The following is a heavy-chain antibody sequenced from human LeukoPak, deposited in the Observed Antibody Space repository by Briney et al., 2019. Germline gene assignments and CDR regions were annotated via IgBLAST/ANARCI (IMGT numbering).Heavy chain of an antibody. D-gene: IGHD3-3*01. CDR3: AKFGYYDFWSGHTPFDY. V-gene: IGHV3-23*01. Sequence: GGSLRLSCAASGFTFSSYAMSWVRQAPGKGLEWVSAISGSGGSTYYADSVKGRFTISRDNSKNTLYLQMYSLRAEDTAVYYCAKFGYYDFWSGHTPFDYWGQGTLVTVSS. J-gene: IGHJ4*02. CDR1: GFTFSSYA. CDR2: ISGSGGST.